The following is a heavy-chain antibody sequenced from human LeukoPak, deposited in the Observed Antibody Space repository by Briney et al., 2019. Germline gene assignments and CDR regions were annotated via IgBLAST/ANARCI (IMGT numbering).Heavy chain of an antibody. D-gene: IGHD2-8*01. J-gene: IGHJ4*02. CDR1: GDSFTSYW. Sequence: GEALKISFKGCGDSFTSYWIGWVREMPVEGLYCMGGIYPGDSDTRYSASFQGQVTISADKSLSTAYLQWSSLKASDTAMYYCASRMSYCTNGVCADYWGQGTLVTVSS. V-gene: IGHV5-51*01. CDR2: IYPGDSDT. CDR3: ASRMSYCTNGVCADY.